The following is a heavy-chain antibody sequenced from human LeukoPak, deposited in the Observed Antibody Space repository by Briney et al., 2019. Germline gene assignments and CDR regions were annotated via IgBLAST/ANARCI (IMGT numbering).Heavy chain of an antibody. V-gene: IGHV1-8*01. Sequence: GASVKVSCKASGYTFTSYDINWVRQATGQGLEWMGWMSPNSGNTGYAQKFQGRVTMTRNTSISTAYMELSSLRSEDTAVYYCARGRYYDSSGYPSYYFDYWGQGTLVTVSS. CDR1: GYTFTSYD. CDR2: MSPNSGNT. J-gene: IGHJ4*02. D-gene: IGHD3-22*01. CDR3: ARGRYYDSSGYPSYYFDY.